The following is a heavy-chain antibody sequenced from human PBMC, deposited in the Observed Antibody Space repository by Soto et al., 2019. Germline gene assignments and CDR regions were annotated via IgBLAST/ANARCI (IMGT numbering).Heavy chain of an antibody. CDR2: ISYDGSNK. J-gene: IGHJ6*03. CDR3: AKDRGFWSGSAVGSENYYYMDV. V-gene: IGHV3-30*18. D-gene: IGHD3-3*01. CDR1: GFTFSSYG. Sequence: PGGSLRLSCAASGFTFSSYGMHWVRQAPGKGLEWVAVISYDGSNKYYADSVKGRFTISRDNSKNTLYLQMNSLRAEDTAVYYCAKDRGFWSGSAVGSENYYYMDVWGKGTTVTVSS.